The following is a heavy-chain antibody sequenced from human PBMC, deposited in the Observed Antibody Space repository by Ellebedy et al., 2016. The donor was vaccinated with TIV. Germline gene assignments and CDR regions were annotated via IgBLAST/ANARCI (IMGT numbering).Heavy chain of an antibody. D-gene: IGHD4-17*01. V-gene: IGHV2-26*01. CDR2: IFSNDEK. J-gene: IGHJ2*01. Sequence: SGPTLVKPTETLTLTCTVSGFSLSHARLGVGWIRQPPGKALEWLAHIFSNDEKSYSTSLKNRLTISQDTSKSQVVLTMTNMDPVDTATYYCARIPDYDDDVVYWYFDLWGRGTLVTVSS. CDR3: ARIPDYDDDVVYWYFDL. CDR1: GFSLSHARLG.